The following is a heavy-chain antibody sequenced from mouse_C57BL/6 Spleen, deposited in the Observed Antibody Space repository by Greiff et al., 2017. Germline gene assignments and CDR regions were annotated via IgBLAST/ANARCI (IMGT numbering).Heavy chain of an antibody. CDR3: ANSYYYGSSDRAMDY. J-gene: IGHJ4*01. CDR2: ISSGSSTI. D-gene: IGHD1-1*01. V-gene: IGHV5-17*01. Sequence: EVMLVESGGGLVKPGGSLKLSCAASGFTFSDYGMHWVRQAPEKGLEWVAYISSGSSTIYYADTVKGRFTISRDNAKNTLFLQMTSLRSEDTAMYYCANSYYYGSSDRAMDYWGQGTSVTVSS. CDR1: GFTFSDYG.